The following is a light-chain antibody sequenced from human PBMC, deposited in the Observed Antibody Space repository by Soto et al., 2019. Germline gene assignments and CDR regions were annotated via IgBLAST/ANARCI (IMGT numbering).Light chain of an antibody. Sequence: EIVMTQSPGTLSVSPGERATLSCRAGQGVSSNLAWYQQKPGQAPRLLIYGASTRATGIPARFSGSGSATEFTLTISSLQSEDFAVYYCQQYNNWPSITFGQGTRLEIK. CDR1: QGVSSN. V-gene: IGKV3-15*01. CDR3: QQYNNWPSIT. J-gene: IGKJ5*01. CDR2: GAS.